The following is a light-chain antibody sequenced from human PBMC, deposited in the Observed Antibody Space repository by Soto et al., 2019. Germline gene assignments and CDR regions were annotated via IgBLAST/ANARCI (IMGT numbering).Light chain of an antibody. CDR3: QQYNDWPLT. CDR1: QSVGNN. V-gene: IGKV3-15*01. Sequence: EIVLTQSPATLSLSPGEGATLSCRASQSVGNNLAWYQQKPGQAPSLLIYGAFTRATGIPARFSGTGSGTEFTLTISSLQSEDFALYYCQQYNDWPLTFGQGTKVDIK. CDR2: GAF. J-gene: IGKJ1*01.